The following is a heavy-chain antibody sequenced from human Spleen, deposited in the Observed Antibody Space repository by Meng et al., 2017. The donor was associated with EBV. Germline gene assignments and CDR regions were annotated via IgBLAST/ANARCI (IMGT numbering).Heavy chain of an antibody. CDR1: GFTFSRYW. Sequence: VQLLESVGALVQPGGSVRLSCAASGFTFSRYWMHWVRQAPGKGLEWVSSITGAGATTYYADSVRGRFTISRDNSKNTLYLQMNSLRVEDTAVYYCATIVGATETFDYWGQGTLVTVSS. CDR3: ATIVGATETFDY. V-gene: IGHV3-23*01. CDR2: ITGAGATT. D-gene: IGHD1-26*01. J-gene: IGHJ4*01.